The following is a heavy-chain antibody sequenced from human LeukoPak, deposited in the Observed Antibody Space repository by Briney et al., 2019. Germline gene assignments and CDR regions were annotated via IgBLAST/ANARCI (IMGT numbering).Heavy chain of an antibody. CDR1: GYTFTGYY. J-gene: IGHJ6*02. V-gene: IGHV1-2*04. CDR2: INPNSGGT. CDR3: ARAGGSGSSTYYYYYGMDV. D-gene: IGHD3-10*01. Sequence: ASVKVSCKASGYTFTGYYMHWVRQAPGQGLEWMGWINPNSGGTNYAQKFQGWVTMTRDTSISTAYMELSRLRSDDTAVYYCARAGGSGSSTYYYYYGMDVWGQGTTVTVSS.